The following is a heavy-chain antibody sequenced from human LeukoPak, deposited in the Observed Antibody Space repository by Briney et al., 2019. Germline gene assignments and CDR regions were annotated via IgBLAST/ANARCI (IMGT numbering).Heavy chain of an antibody. J-gene: IGHJ3*02. D-gene: IGHD2-2*01. CDR2: IIPIFGTA. V-gene: IGHV1-69*13. CDR1: GYTFSSYG. Sequence: SVKVSCKASGYTFSSYGISRVRQAPGQGLEWMGGIIPIFGTANYAQKFQGRVTITADESTSTAYMELSSLRSEDTAVYYCAREYTEVPGNDAFDIWGQGTMVTVSS. CDR3: AREYTEVPGNDAFDI.